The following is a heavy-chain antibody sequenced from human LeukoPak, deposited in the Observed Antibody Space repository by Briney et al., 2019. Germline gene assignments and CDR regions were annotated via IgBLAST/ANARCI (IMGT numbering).Heavy chain of an antibody. V-gene: IGHV3-49*04. Sequence: GGSLRLSCTASGFTFGDYAMSWVRQAPGKGLEWVGFIRSKAYGGTTEYAASVKGRFTISRAYLQMNSLKTEDTAVYYCTRDHRHYYDSSVYYYAIYYWGQGTLVTVSS. D-gene: IGHD3-22*01. CDR3: TRDHRHYYDSSVYYYAIYY. CDR1: GFTFGDYA. J-gene: IGHJ4*02. CDR2: IRSKAYGGTT.